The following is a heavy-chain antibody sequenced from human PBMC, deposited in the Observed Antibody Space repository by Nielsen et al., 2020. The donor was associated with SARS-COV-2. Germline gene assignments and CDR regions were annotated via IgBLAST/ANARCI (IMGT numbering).Heavy chain of an antibody. CDR3: ARASYGGYYPYYYYYGMDV. J-gene: IGHJ6*02. CDR2: ISYDGSNK. V-gene: IGHV3-30*03. Sequence: VRQMPGKGLEWVAVISYDGSNKYYADSVKGRFTISRDNSKNTLFLQMNSQRAEDTAVYYCARASYGGYYPYYYYYGMDVWGQGTTVTVSS. D-gene: IGHD3-22*01.